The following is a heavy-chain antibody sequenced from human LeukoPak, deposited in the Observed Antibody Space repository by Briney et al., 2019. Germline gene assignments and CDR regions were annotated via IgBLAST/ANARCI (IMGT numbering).Heavy chain of an antibody. Sequence: GGSLRLSCAASGFTFSSYVMHWVRQAPGKGLEYVSGISSNGGTTYYANSVEGRFTISRDNSKNTLSLQMGSLRVEDMAVYYCARGRIIRGTSSSYYGMDVWGQGTTVTVSS. D-gene: IGHD2/OR15-2a*01. CDR3: ARGRIIRGTSSSYYGMDV. CDR1: GFTFSSYV. CDR2: ISSNGGTT. V-gene: IGHV3-64*01. J-gene: IGHJ6*02.